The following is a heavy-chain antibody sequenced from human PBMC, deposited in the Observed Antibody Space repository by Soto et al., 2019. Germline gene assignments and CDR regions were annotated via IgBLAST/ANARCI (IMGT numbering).Heavy chain of an antibody. CDR2: IRSFDYRT. V-gene: IGHV3-23*01. D-gene: IGHD6-19*01. CDR3: AKDVESGWYEAFDY. Sequence: GGSLRLSCTACGFAFSQYGMSWVRQAPWKGLEWVSSIRSFDYRTNYADSVKGRFTISRDNSKSTLSLQMNSLRAEDTAVYYCAKDVESGWYEAFDYFGPRTLVPFSS. J-gene: IGHJ4*02. CDR1: GFAFSQYG.